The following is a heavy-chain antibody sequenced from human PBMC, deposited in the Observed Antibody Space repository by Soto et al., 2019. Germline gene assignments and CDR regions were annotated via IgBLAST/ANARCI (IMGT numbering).Heavy chain of an antibody. D-gene: IGHD3-22*01. Sequence: PSETLSLTCTVSGGSISSGDYYWSWIRQPPGKGLEWIGYIYYSGSTYYNPSLKSRVTISVDTSKNQFSLKLSSVTAADTAVYYCAREVEKRYYYDSSGYYFDYWGQGTLVTVSS. CDR2: IYYSGST. CDR1: GGSISSGDYY. CDR3: AREVEKRYYYDSSGYYFDY. V-gene: IGHV4-30-4*01. J-gene: IGHJ4*02.